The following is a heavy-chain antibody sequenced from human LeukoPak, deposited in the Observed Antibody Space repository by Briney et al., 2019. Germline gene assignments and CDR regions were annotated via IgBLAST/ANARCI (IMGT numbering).Heavy chain of an antibody. J-gene: IGHJ4*02. D-gene: IGHD3-3*01. CDR1: GGSISSYY. CDR2: IYYSGST. Sequence: NSSETLSRTCTVSGGSISSYYWSWIRQSPGKGLEWIGYIYYSGSTKYNPSLKSRVIISVDTSKKQFSLKLSSVTAADTAVYYCARLPSDLGYFDYWGQGTLVTVSS. V-gene: IGHV4-59*08. CDR3: ARLPSDLGYFDY.